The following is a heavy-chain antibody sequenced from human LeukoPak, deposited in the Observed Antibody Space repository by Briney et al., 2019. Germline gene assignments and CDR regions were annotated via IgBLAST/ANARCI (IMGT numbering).Heavy chain of an antibody. J-gene: IGHJ4*02. Sequence: ASVKVSCKASGYTFISYAMNWARQAPGQGLEWMGWINTDTGNPTYAQGFAGRFVFSLDTSVSTAYLQISSLKAEDTAVYYCARGQLYCTNGVCYRYYFDYWGQGTLVTVSS. V-gene: IGHV7-4-1*02. CDR1: GYTFISYA. CDR3: ARGQLYCTNGVCYRYYFDY. D-gene: IGHD2-8*01. CDR2: INTDTGNP.